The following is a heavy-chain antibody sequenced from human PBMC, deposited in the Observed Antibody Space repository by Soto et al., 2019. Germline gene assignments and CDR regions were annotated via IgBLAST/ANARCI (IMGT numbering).Heavy chain of an antibody. J-gene: IGHJ5*02. D-gene: IGHD3-9*01. V-gene: IGHV3-23*01. CDR1: GFTLSTYA. CDR2: INNSGGRT. CDR3: VKDRRDYISNWFDP. Sequence: PGGSLRLSCAASGFTLSTYAMSWVRQAPGKGLEWVSSINNSGGRTNYAGSVKGRFTIFRDNSKNTLYLQMNSLRVEDTAVYYCVKDRRDYISNWFDPWGQGTPVTVSS.